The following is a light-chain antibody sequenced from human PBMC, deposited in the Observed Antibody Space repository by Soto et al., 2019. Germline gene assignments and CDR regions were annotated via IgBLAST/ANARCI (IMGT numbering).Light chain of an antibody. CDR1: QTISSSN. Sequence: EIVLTQSPGTLSLSPGERATLSCRASQTISSSNFDWYQQKPGQAPRLLIYAASTRATGIPDRFTAGGSGTDFTLTISGLEAEDFAVYYCQHYANSLWTFGQGTKVEIK. V-gene: IGKV3-20*01. CDR2: AAS. J-gene: IGKJ1*01. CDR3: QHYANSLWT.